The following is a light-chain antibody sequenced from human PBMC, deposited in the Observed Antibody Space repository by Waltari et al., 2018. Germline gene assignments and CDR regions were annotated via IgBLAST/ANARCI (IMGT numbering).Light chain of an antibody. Sequence: QTVVTQEPSFSVSPGGTVTLTCGLSSGSVSTSYYPSWYQQTPVQAPRTLIYSTNTRSSGVPDRFSGSILGNKAALTITGAQADDESDYYCVLYMGSGGVVFGGGTKLTVL. CDR3: VLYMGSGGVV. J-gene: IGLJ2*01. V-gene: IGLV8-61*01. CDR1: SGSVSTSYY. CDR2: STN.